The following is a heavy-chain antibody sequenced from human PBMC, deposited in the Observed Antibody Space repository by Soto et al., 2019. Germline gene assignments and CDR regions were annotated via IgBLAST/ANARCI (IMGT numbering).Heavy chain of an antibody. CDR2: IYYSGST. CDR1: GGSVSSGSYY. CDR3: AREGIAVAGTVDY. Sequence: SETLSLTCTVSGGSVSSGSYYWSWIRQPPGKGLEWIGYIYYSGSTNYNPSLKSRVTISVDTSKNQFSLKLSSVTAADTAVYYCAREGIAVAGTVDYWGQGTLVTVSS. D-gene: IGHD6-19*01. J-gene: IGHJ4*02. V-gene: IGHV4-61*01.